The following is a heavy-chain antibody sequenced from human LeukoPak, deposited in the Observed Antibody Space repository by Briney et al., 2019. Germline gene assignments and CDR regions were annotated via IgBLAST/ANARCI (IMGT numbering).Heavy chain of an antibody. CDR2: IYSGGSI. Sequence: GGSLRLSCAASGFTVSSNYMSWVRQAPGKGLQWVSVIYSGGSIYYADSVKGRFTISGDNSKNTVYLQMNSLRVEGTAVYYCARSRGYGDYYYAMDVWGQGTTVTVSS. J-gene: IGHJ6*02. CDR3: ARSRGYGDYYYAMDV. CDR1: GFTVSSNY. V-gene: IGHV3-53*01. D-gene: IGHD6-25*01.